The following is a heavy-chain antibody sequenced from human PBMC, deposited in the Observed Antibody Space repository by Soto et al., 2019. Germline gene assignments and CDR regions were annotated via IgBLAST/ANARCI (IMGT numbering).Heavy chain of an antibody. CDR3: VVAAQPYYFDY. CDR1: GYTFTDYY. CDR2: IIPIFGTA. Sequence: SVKVSCKASGYTFTDYYLHWVRQAPGQGLEWMGGIIPIFGTANYAQKFQGRVTITADESTSTAYMELSSLRSEDTAVYYCVVAAQPYYFDYWGQGTLVTVSS. V-gene: IGHV1-69*13. D-gene: IGHD2-15*01. J-gene: IGHJ4*02.